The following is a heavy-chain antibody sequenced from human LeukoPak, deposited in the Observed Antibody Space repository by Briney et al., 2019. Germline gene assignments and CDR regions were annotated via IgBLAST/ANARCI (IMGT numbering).Heavy chain of an antibody. J-gene: IGHJ4*02. CDR1: GFTFSNYA. CDR2: ITGSGGST. CDR3: AKDRDGYSSACWHY. V-gene: IGHV3-23*01. D-gene: IGHD6-19*01. Sequence: GGSLRLSCAASGFTFSNYAMSWVRQAPGKGLEWVSSITGSGGSTKYADSVKGRFTISRDNSKNTLYLQMSSLRAEDTAVYYCAKDRDGYSSACWHYWGQGTLVTVSS.